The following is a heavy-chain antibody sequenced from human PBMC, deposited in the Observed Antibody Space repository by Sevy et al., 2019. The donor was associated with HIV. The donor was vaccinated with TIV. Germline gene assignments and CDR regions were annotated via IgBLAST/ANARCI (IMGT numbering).Heavy chain of an antibody. Sequence: ASVKVSCKVSGYSLSQLSMHSVRQAPGKGLEWVGTFDPEDGRTIYAQKFQGRVTMTEDTSTDTAYMELNSLNSEDTAVYYCATTKDYYDSSGYPFDYWGQRTQVTVSS. CDR2: FDPEDGRT. V-gene: IGHV1-24*01. CDR1: GYSLSQLS. J-gene: IGHJ4*02. D-gene: IGHD3-22*01. CDR3: ATTKDYYDSSGYPFDY.